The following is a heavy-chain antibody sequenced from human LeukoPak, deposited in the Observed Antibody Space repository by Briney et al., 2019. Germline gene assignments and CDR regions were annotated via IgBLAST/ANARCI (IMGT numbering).Heavy chain of an antibody. J-gene: IGHJ5*02. CDR2: INPNSGGT. D-gene: IGHD6-19*01. CDR3: ARDLPGIAVASGWFDP. V-gene: IGHV1-2*02. CDR1: GYTLTGYY. Sequence: ASVKVSCKASGYTLTGYYMHWVRQAPGQGLEWMGWINPNSGGTNYAQKFQGRVTMTRDTSISTAYMELSRLRSDDTAVYYCARDLPGIAVASGWFDPWGQGTLVTVSS.